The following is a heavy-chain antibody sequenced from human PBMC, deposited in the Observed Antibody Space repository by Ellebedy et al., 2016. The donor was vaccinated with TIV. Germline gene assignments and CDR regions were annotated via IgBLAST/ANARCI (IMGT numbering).Heavy chain of an antibody. CDR2: VYYTGST. Sequence: SETLSLXCTVSGGSVTSGSYYWSWIRQPPGKGLEWIGFVYYTGSTNYHPSLNSRVTISMDTSKNHFSLELRSVSAADTAVYYCARRAIMSGSTSETWLDPWGQGTLVTVSS. J-gene: IGHJ5*02. V-gene: IGHV4-61*03. D-gene: IGHD2/OR15-2a*01. CDR1: GGSVTSGSYY. CDR3: ARRAIMSGSTSETWLDP.